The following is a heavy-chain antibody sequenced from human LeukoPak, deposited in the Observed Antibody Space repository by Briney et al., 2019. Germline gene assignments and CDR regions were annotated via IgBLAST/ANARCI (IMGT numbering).Heavy chain of an antibody. J-gene: IGHJ3*01. V-gene: IGHV4-59*08. D-gene: IGHD3-16*01. CDR1: GDSISNNY. CDR3: AKWEETLRAFDV. Sequence: SETLSLTCTVSGDSISNNYWTWIRQPPGKGLEWIGYIYYSGSTFYNPSLKSRVTALVDTSKNQFSLKLSFVTAADTAMYYCAKWEETLRAFDVWGQGTMVTVSS. CDR2: IYYSGST.